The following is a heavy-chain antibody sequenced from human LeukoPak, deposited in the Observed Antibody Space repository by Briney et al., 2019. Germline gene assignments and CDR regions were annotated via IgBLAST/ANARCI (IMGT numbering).Heavy chain of an antibody. Sequence: GGSLRLSCAASGFTFSSYSMNWVRQAPGKGLEWVSYISSSSSTIYYADSVKGRFTISRDNSKNTLYRQMNSLRAEDTAVYYCAKDRVGARYYFDYWGQGTLVTVSS. CDR1: GFTFSSYS. V-gene: IGHV3-48*01. CDR3: AKDRVGARYYFDY. CDR2: ISSSSSTI. D-gene: IGHD1-26*01. J-gene: IGHJ4*02.